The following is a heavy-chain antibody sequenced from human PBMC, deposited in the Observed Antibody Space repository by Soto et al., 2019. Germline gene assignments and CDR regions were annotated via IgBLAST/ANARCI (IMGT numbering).Heavy chain of an antibody. CDR3: AKGSVVVAAKFDS. V-gene: IGHV3-23*01. J-gene: IGHJ4*02. Sequence: EVQLLESGGALVQPGVSLSLSCAASGFTYNNYAMGWVRQAPGKGLEWVSAISSSGYSAYYSDSVKGRFTISRDNSRNTMFLQMNKLSAEETAVYYCAKGSVVVAAKFDSWGQGTQVTVSS. CDR1: GFTYNNYA. CDR2: ISSSGYSA. D-gene: IGHD2-21*02.